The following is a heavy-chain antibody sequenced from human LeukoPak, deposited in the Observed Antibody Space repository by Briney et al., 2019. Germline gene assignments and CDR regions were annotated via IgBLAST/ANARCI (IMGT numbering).Heavy chain of an antibody. Sequence: SETLSLTCTVSGGSISSYYWSWIRQPAGKGLEWIGRIYTSGSTNHNPSLKSRVTMSVDTSKNQFSLKLSSVTAADTAVYYCARSSEGRYYYDSSGFSYYYYYMDVWGKGTTVTISS. D-gene: IGHD3-22*01. CDR2: IYTSGST. CDR3: ARSSEGRYYYDSSGFSYYYYYMDV. V-gene: IGHV4-4*07. J-gene: IGHJ6*03. CDR1: GGSISSYY.